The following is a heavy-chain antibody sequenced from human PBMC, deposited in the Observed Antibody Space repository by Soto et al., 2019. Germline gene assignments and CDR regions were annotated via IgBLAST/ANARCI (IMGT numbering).Heavy chain of an antibody. J-gene: IGHJ4*02. CDR3: ASRDPGTSVDY. Sequence: SETLSLTCAVSGGSFTSNNWWTWVRQPPGQGLEWIGEIYRTGSTNYNPSLKSRVTISLDKSENQFSLKVTSLTAAYTAVYYCASRDPGTSVDYWGQGTLVTVSS. CDR1: GGSFTSNNW. CDR2: IYRTGST. D-gene: IGHD1-7*01. V-gene: IGHV4-4*02.